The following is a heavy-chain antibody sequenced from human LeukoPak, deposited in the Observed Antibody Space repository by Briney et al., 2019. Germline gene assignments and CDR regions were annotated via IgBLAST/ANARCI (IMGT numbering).Heavy chain of an antibody. CDR1: GGSISSSNW. J-gene: IGHJ4*02. CDR3: ARLRGVRYYFDY. CDR2: ISHSGST. V-gene: IGHV4-4*02. D-gene: IGHD3-10*01. Sequence: SETLSLTCAVSGGSISSSNWWSWVRQPPGKGLEWIGEISHSGSTNYNPSLKSRVTISVDTSKNQFSLKLSSVTAADTAVYYCARLRGVRYYFDYWGQGTLVTVSS.